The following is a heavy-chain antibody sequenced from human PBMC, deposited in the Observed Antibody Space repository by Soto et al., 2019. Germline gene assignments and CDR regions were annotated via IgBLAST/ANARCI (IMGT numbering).Heavy chain of an antibody. D-gene: IGHD2-15*01. CDR1: GFTFSSYA. V-gene: IGHV3-23*01. CDR2: IANSGANT. CDR3: AKYKGSWSYSDY. J-gene: IGHJ4*02. Sequence: GSLRLSCAGSGFTFSSYAMSLVRQAPGKGLEWVSGIANSGANTYYADSVKGRFTISRDNSKNTLYLQMNSLRAEDTAVYYCAKYKGSWSYSDYWGQGTLVTVSS.